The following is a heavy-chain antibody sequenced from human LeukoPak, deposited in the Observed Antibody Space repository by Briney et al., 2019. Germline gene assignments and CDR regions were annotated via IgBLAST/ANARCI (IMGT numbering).Heavy chain of an antibody. CDR2: INHSGST. J-gene: IGHJ4*02. V-gene: IGHV4-34*01. Sequence: SETPSLTCAVYGGSFSGYYWSWIRQPPGKGLEWIGEINHSGSTNYNPSLKSRVTISVDTSKNQFPLKLSSVTAADTAVYYCARGRYYGYWGQGTLVTVSS. CDR1: GGSFSGYY. D-gene: IGHD2/OR15-2a*01. CDR3: ARGRYYGY.